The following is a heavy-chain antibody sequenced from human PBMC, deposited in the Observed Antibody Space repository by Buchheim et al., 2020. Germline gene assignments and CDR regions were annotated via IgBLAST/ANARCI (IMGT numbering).Heavy chain of an antibody. CDR3: ARGDYDFWSGRGGHAFDI. Sequence: QVQLQESGPGLVKPSGTLSLTCAVSGGSISSSNWWSWVRQPPGKGLEWIGEIYHSGSTNYNPSLKSRGTISVDKSKNQSSLRLSSVTAADTAVYYCARGDYDFWSGRGGHAFDIWGQGT. V-gene: IGHV4-4*02. CDR1: GGSISSSNW. D-gene: IGHD3-3*01. CDR2: IYHSGST. J-gene: IGHJ3*02.